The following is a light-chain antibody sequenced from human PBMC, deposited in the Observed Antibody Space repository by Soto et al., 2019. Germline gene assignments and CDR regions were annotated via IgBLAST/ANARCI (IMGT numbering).Light chain of an antibody. Sequence: QSVLTQPVSLSATPGEKVTISCSGRGSNIGRNYVSWYRQFPGTAPQLLIYDDNKRHSGVPDRLSGSRYGTSASLAIAGLQPGDEADYYCGTWDESLGAGVFGGGTKLTVL. CDR1: GSNIGRNY. V-gene: IGLV1-51*01. J-gene: IGLJ2*01. CDR2: DDN. CDR3: GTWDESLGAGV.